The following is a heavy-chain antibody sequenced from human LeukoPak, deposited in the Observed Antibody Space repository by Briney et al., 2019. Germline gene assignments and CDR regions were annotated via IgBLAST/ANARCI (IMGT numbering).Heavy chain of an antibody. CDR3: ARDSATVTLGWFDP. D-gene: IGHD4-11*01. V-gene: IGHV3-21*01. CDR1: GFTFSNFW. J-gene: IGHJ5*02. Sequence: GGSLRLSCAASGFTFSNFWMGWVRQAPGKGLEWVSSISSSSSYIYYADSVKGRFTISRDNAKNSLYLQMNSLRAEDTAVYYCARDSATVTLGWFDPWGQGTPVTVSS. CDR2: ISSSSSYI.